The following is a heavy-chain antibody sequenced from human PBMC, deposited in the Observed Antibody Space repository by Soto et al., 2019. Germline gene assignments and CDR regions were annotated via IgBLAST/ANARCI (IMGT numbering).Heavy chain of an antibody. CDR1: GYTFTANY. J-gene: IGHJ5*01. CDR2: INTGSGDT. Sequence: QVQLVQSGAEVKQPGASVKVSCKASGYTFTANYLHWLRQAPGQGLEWMGWINTGSGDTKYAQNLQGRVALTRDTSINTVYMDLSTLVSDDTDVYYCARGSGTSWFHCWGQGTLVTVSS. CDR3: ARGSGTSWFHC. V-gene: IGHV1-2*02. D-gene: IGHD1-7*01.